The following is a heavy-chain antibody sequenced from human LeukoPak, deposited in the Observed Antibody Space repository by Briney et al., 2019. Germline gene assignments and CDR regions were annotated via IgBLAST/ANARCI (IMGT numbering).Heavy chain of an antibody. J-gene: IGHJ4*02. CDR1: GYTFTSYG. V-gene: IGHV1-18*01. CDR3: ARGMGITIFGVVIIQAFDY. D-gene: IGHD3-3*01. Sequence: ASLKVSCKASGYTFTSYGISWVRQAPGQGLEWMGWISAYNGNTNYAQKLQGRVTMTTDTSTSTAYMELRSLRSDDTAVYYCARGMGITIFGVVIIQAFDYWGQGTLVTVSS. CDR2: ISAYNGNT.